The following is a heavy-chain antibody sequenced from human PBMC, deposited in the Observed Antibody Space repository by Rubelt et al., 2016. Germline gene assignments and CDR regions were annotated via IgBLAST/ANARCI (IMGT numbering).Heavy chain of an antibody. CDR1: GFTFSSYA. CDR2: ISYDGSNK. J-gene: IGHJ4*02. Sequence: QVHLVESGGGVVQPGRSLRLSCAASGFTFSSYAMHWVRQAPGKGLEWVAVISYDGSNKYYAVSVRGRFTISRDNSKNMMDVQMSSRRAEDTAVYYCAKDRGVTTVTTVDYWGQGTLITVSS. V-gene: IGHV3-30*04. D-gene: IGHD4-17*01. CDR3: AKDRGVTTVTTVDY.